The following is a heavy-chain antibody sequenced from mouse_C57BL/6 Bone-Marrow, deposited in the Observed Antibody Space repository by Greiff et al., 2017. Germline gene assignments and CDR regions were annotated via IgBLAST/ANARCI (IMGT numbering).Heavy chain of an antibody. D-gene: IGHD2-12*01. Sequence: QVQLQQSGAELARPGASVKMSCKASGYTFTSYTMHWVKQRPGQGLEWIGYINPSSGYTKYNQKFKDKATLTADKSSSAAYMQLSSLTSEDSAVYYCARYYYNAMDYGGQGTSVTVSS. V-gene: IGHV1-4*01. CDR1: GYTFTSYT. CDR3: ARYYYNAMDY. CDR2: INPSSGYT. J-gene: IGHJ4*01.